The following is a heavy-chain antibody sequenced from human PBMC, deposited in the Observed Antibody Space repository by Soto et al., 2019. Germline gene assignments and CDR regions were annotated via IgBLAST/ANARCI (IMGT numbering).Heavy chain of an antibody. V-gene: IGHV1-18*01. D-gene: IGHD5-18*01. CDR3: ARDRGWIKLEYNWFDP. Sequence: ASVKRYCKASGYTFTSYGISWVRQAPGQGLEWMGWISAYNGNTNYAQKLQGRVTMTTDTSTSTAYMELRSLRSDDTAVYYCARDRGWIKLEYNWFDPWGQGTLVTVSS. CDR1: GYTFTSYG. J-gene: IGHJ5*02. CDR2: ISAYNGNT.